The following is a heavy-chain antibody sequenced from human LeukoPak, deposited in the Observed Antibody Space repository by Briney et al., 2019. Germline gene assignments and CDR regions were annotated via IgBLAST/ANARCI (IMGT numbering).Heavy chain of an antibody. CDR3: ASYSGYDLGNWFDP. CDR1: GGSISSSSYY. V-gene: IGHV4-39*01. D-gene: IGHD5-12*01. Sequence: PSETLSLTCTVSGGSISSSSYYWGWIRQPPGKGLEWIGSIYYSGSTYYNPSLKSRVTISVDTSKNQFSLKLSSVTAADTAVYYCASYSGYDLGNWFDPWGQGTLVTVSS. CDR2: IYYSGST. J-gene: IGHJ5*02.